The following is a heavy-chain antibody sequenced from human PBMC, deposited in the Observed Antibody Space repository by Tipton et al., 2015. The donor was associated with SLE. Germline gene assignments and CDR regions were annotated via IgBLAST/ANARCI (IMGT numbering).Heavy chain of an antibody. D-gene: IGHD6-6*01. CDR3: ARDLRGEQLVPV. V-gene: IGHV3-21*01. J-gene: IGHJ4*02. CDR1: GFTFSSYS. Sequence: GSLRLSCAASGFTFSSYSMNWVRQAPGKGLEWVSSISSSSSYIYYADSVKGRFTISRDNAKNSLYLQMNSLRAEDTAVYYCARDLRGEQLVPVWGQGTLVTVSS. CDR2: ISSSSSYI.